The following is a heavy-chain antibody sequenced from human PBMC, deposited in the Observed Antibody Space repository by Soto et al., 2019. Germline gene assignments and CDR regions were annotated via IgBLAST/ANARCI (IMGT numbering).Heavy chain of an antibody. CDR1: GFPFRSYE. CDR2: ITSGCDAI. J-gene: IGHJ6*02. Sequence: PGGSLRLSCAVSGFPFRSYEMNWVRQAPGKGPEWVSYITSGCDAIYYAASVKGRFTVIRDTAKTSLYLQMNSLRAEDTAVYYCAILDFGDYLLSYGVDVWGPGTTVTVSS. D-gene: IGHD4-17*01. CDR3: AILDFGDYLLSYGVDV. V-gene: IGHV3-48*03.